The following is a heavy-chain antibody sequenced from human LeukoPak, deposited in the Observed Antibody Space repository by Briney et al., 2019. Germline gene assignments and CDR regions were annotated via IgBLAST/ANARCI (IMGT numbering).Heavy chain of an antibody. CDR1: GFTFSSYG. V-gene: IGHV3-30*03. Sequence: GGSLRLSCAASGFTFSSYGMPWVRQAPGKGLEWVAVISYDGSNKYYADSVKGRFTISRDISKNTLYLQMNSLRAEDTAVYYCARDRYVKYYFDHWGQGTLVTVSS. D-gene: IGHD3-16*01. CDR2: ISYDGSNK. J-gene: IGHJ4*02. CDR3: ARDRYVKYYFDH.